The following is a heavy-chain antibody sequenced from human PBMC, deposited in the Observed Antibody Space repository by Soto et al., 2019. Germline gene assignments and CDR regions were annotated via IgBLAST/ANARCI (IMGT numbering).Heavy chain of an antibody. CDR3: ARDLAAAGLDY. J-gene: IGHJ4*02. V-gene: IGHV3-21*05. D-gene: IGHD6-13*01. CDR1: GFILSDCA. Sequence: GGSLRLSCATSGFILSDCAMNWVRQAPGKGLEWVSYISSSSSDIDYADSVKGRFTISRDNAKNSLYLQMNSLRAEDTAVYYCARDLAAAGLDYWGQGTLVTVSS. CDR2: ISSSSSDI.